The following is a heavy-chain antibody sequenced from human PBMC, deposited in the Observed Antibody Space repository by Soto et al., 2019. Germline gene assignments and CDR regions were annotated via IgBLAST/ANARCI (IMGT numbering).Heavy chain of an antibody. CDR3: AKDVSSRRWFDP. D-gene: IGHD3-16*01. J-gene: IGHJ5*02. V-gene: IGHV4-4*07. CDR1: GASIRSDH. Sequence: KPSETLSLTCAVSGASIRSDHWRLLRQPAGKGLEWIGRIQHTGNTNYNPSLKSRVTMSADTPKNQISLKMTSVTAADTAVYFCAKDVSSRRWFDPWGQGVRVTVS. CDR2: IQHTGNT.